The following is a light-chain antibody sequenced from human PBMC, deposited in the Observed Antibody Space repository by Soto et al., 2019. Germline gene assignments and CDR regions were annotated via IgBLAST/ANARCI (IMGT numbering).Light chain of an antibody. J-gene: IGKJ1*01. CDR2: AAS. Sequence: DLQMTQSPSSLSASVGARVTITCRASQGIGNYLAWYQQKSGKVPKLLIYAASTLQSGVPSRFSGSRSGTDVTRTIIGLQPEDVATSYYENHNNTPWTLVHCTKV. V-gene: IGKV1-27*01. CDR3: ENHNNTPWT. CDR1: QGIGNY.